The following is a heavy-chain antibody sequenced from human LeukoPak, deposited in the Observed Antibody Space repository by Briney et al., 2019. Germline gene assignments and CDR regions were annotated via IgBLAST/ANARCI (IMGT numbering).Heavy chain of an antibody. CDR2: ISSSSSTI. V-gene: IGHV3-48*01. J-gene: IGHJ3*02. Sequence: GGSLRLSCAASGFTFSTYSMNWVRQAPGKGLEWVSYISSSSSTIYYADSVKGRFTISRDNAKNSLYLQMNSLRAEDTAVYYCARDGYGSGHAFAIWGQGTMVTVSS. D-gene: IGHD3-10*01. CDR1: GFTFSTYS. CDR3: ARDGYGSGHAFAI.